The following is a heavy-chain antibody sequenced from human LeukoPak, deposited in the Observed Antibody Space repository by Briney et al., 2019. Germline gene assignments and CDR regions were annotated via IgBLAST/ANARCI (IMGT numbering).Heavy chain of an antibody. D-gene: IGHD3-3*01. V-gene: IGHV3-11*04. CDR2: ISSSGSTI. Sequence: KPGGSLRLSCAASGFTFSDYYMSWIRQAPGKGLERVSYISSSGSTIYYADSVKGRFTISRDNAKNSLYLQMNSLRAEDTAVYYCARVPYDFWSGSRRAYYFDYWGQGTLVAVSS. J-gene: IGHJ4*02. CDR3: ARVPYDFWSGSRRAYYFDY. CDR1: GFTFSDYY.